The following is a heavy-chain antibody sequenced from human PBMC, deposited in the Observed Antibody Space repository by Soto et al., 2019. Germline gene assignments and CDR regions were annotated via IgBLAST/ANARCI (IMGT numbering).Heavy chain of an antibody. V-gene: IGHV4-31*03. D-gene: IGHD1-20*01. Sequence: QVQLQESGPGLVKPSQTLSLTRTVSGGSISSGGYYWSWIRQHPGKGLEWIGYIYYSGSTYYNPSLKSRVTISVDTSKNPCSLKLSSVTAADTAVYYCARVGGINWFDPWGQGTLVTVSS. J-gene: IGHJ5*02. CDR3: ARVGGINWFDP. CDR2: IYYSGST. CDR1: GGSISSGGYY.